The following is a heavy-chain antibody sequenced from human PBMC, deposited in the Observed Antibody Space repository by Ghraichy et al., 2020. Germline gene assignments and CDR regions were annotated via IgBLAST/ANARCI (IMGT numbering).Heavy chain of an antibody. V-gene: IGHV4-34*01. Sequence: SETLSLTCAVYGGSFSGYYWSWIRQPPGKGLEWIGEINHSGSTNYNPSLKSRVTISVDTSKNQFSLKLSSVTAADTAVYYCATGYCSGGSCRVGLDAFDIWGQGTMVTVSS. J-gene: IGHJ3*02. CDR3: ATGYCSGGSCRVGLDAFDI. CDR2: INHSGST. CDR1: GGSFSGYY. D-gene: IGHD2-15*01.